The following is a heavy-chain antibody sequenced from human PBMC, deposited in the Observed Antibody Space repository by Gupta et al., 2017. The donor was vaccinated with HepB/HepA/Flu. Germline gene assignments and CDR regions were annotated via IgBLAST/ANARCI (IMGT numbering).Heavy chain of an antibody. D-gene: IGHD1-20*01. V-gene: IGHV3-33*01. J-gene: IGHJ6*02. CDR3: ARDTTAPRYNWNPSSYYYYGMDV. CDR2: IWYDGSNK. CDR1: GFTFSSYG. Sequence: QVQLVESGGGVVQPGRSLRLSCAASGFTFSSYGMHWVRQAPGKGLEWVAVIWYDGSNKYYADSVKGRFTISRDNSKNTLYLQMNSLRAEDTAVYYCARDTTAPRYNWNPSSYYYYGMDVWGQGTTVTVSS.